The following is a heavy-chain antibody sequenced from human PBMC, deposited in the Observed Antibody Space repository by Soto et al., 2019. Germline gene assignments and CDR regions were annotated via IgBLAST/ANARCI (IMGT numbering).Heavy chain of an antibody. CDR2: IIPFFGTS. Sequence: QVHLVQSGAEVKKPGSSVKVSCKASGGNFRSESINWVRQAPGQGLEWMGRIIPFFGTSDYAQKFQGSLTITADESTTTAFMELSSLTSHYTAVYYCARGHEFGGNSDAYHIWGQVTMVILSS. V-gene: IGHV1-69*15. CDR1: GGNFRSES. J-gene: IGHJ3*02. CDR3: ARGHEFGGNSDAYHI. D-gene: IGHD2-21*02.